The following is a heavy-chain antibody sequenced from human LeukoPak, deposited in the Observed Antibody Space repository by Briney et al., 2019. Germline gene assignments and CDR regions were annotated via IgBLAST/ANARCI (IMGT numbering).Heavy chain of an antibody. V-gene: IGHV3-33*01. J-gene: IGHJ5*02. CDR2: IWYDGSNK. CDR1: GFTFSSYG. D-gene: IGHD3-9*01. CDR3: ARDKLRYLDWLSYWFDP. Sequence: GGSLRLSCAASGFTFSSYGMHWVRQAPGKGLEWVAVIWYDGSNKYYADSVKGRFTISRDNSKNTLYLQMNSLRAEDTAVYYCARDKLRYLDWLSYWFDPWGQGTLVTVSS.